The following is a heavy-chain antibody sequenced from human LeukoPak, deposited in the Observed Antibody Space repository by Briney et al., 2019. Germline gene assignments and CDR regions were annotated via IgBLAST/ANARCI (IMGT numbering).Heavy chain of an antibody. D-gene: IGHD1-26*01. CDR1: GFTFSSYG. Sequence: PGGSLRLSCAASGFTFSSYGMHWVRQAPGKGLEWVAVIWYDGSNKYYADSVKGRFTISRDNSKNTLYLQMNSLRAEGTAVYYCAKWEYRYSGSYHWGQGTLVTVSS. CDR2: IWYDGSNK. V-gene: IGHV3-33*06. J-gene: IGHJ5*02. CDR3: AKWEYRYSGSYH.